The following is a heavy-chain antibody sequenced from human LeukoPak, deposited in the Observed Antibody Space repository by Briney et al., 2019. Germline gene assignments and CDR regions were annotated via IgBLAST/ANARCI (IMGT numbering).Heavy chain of an antibody. D-gene: IGHD6-19*01. J-gene: IGHJ4*02. CDR3: ARFSSGWYLRLFDY. V-gene: IGHV4-59*13. CDR1: GGSISSYY. CDR2: IYYSGST. Sequence: TSETLSLTCTVSGGSISSYYWSWIRQPPGKGLEWIGYIYYSGSTNFNPSLKSRVTISVDTSKNQFSLKLSSVTAADTAVYYRARFSSGWYLRLFDYWGQGTLVTVSS.